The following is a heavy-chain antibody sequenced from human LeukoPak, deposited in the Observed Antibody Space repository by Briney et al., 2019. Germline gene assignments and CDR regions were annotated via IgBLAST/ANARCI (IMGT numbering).Heavy chain of an antibody. D-gene: IGHD2-15*01. CDR3: ASDSPGYDSGSYFAY. Sequence: GGSLRLSCAASGFTFSSYAMSWVRQAPGKGLEWVSAISGSGGSTYYADSVKGRFTISRDNSKNTLYLQMNSLRDEDTAVYYCASDSPGYDSGSYFAYWGQGTLVTVSS. CDR2: ISGSGGST. V-gene: IGHV3-23*01. J-gene: IGHJ4*02. CDR1: GFTFSSYA.